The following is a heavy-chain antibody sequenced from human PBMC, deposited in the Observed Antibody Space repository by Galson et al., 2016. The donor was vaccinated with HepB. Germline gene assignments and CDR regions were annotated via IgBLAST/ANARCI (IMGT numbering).Heavy chain of an antibody. J-gene: IGHJ6*02. CDR1: GFTFSGYG. CDR3: AKAVLPPFYGDYGISYFYGIDV. CDR2: ISYDGSRK. D-gene: IGHD4-17*01. Sequence: SLRLSCAASGFTFSGYGMHWVRQAPGKGLEWVAVISYDGSRKYYGDFVKGRFTISRDNSKNTLDLLMNSLRPEDTAVYYCAKAVLPPFYGDYGISYFYGIDVWGQGTTVTVSS. V-gene: IGHV3-30*18.